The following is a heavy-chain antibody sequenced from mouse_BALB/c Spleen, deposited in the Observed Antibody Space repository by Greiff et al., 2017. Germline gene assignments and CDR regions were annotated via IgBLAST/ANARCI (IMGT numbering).Heavy chain of an antibody. Sequence: EVKLVESGGGLVQPGGSRKLSCAASGFTFSSFGMHWVRQAPEKGLEWVAYISSGSSTIYYADTVKGRFTISRDNPKNTLFLQMTSLRSEDTAMYYCARGLYGYYFDYWGQGTTLTVSS. CDR1: GFTFSSFG. CDR3: ARGLYGYYFDY. V-gene: IGHV5-17*02. J-gene: IGHJ2*01. CDR2: ISSGSSTI. D-gene: IGHD1-2*01.